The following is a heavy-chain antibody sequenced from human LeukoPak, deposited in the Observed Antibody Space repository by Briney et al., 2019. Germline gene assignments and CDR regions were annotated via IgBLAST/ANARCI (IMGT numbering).Heavy chain of an antibody. D-gene: IGHD6-19*01. CDR2: INPNSGGT. Sequence: ASVKVSCKASGYTFTGYYMHWVRQAPGQGLEWMGWINPNSGGTNYAQKFQGRVTMTRDTSISTAYMELSRLRSDDTAVCYCAGDRRPRGSSDQGYCFDYWGQGTLVTVSS. CDR3: AGDRRPRGSSDQGYCFDY. J-gene: IGHJ4*02. V-gene: IGHV1-2*02. CDR1: GYTFTGYY.